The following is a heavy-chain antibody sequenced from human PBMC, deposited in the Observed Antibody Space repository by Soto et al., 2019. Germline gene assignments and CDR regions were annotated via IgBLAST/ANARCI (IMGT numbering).Heavy chain of an antibody. CDR3: AKEARGSYYFDY. CDR1: GFTFDDYA. D-gene: IGHD3-16*01. J-gene: IGHJ4*02. V-gene: IGHV3-9*01. CDR2: ISWNSGSI. Sequence: EVQLVESGGGLVQPGRSLRLSCAASGFTFDDYAMHWVRQAPGKGLEWVSGISWNSGSIGYADSVKGRFTISRDNAKNSLYLQMNSLRAEDTALYYCAKEARGSYYFDYWGQGTLVTVSS.